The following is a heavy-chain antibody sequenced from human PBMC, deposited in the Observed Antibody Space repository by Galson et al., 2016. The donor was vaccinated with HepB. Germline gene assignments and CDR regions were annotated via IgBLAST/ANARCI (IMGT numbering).Heavy chain of an antibody. D-gene: IGHD2-2*01. Sequence: SLRLSCAASGFSFSSYAVHWVRQAPGKGLEWVAVVSRDASITYYAKSMKGRFTISRDNSMNTLYLQMINLRDDDTGVYFCARGLTSHFELDHWGQGALVIVSS. V-gene: IGHV3-30-3*01. CDR3: ARGLTSHFELDH. CDR1: GFSFSSYA. J-gene: IGHJ4*02. CDR2: VSRDASIT.